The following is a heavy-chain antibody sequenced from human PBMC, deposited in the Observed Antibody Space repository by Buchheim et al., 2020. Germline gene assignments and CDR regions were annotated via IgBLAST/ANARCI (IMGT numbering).Heavy chain of an antibody. CDR3: ARRDYDSSGYHHFDY. Sequence: QVQLQQWGAGLLKPSETLSLTCAVYGGSFSGYYWSWIRQPPGKGLEWIGEINHSGSTNYNPSLKSRVTISVDKSKNQFSLKLSSVTAADTAVYYCARRDYDSSGYHHFDYWGQGTL. J-gene: IGHJ4*02. V-gene: IGHV4-34*01. D-gene: IGHD3-22*01. CDR1: GGSFSGYY. CDR2: INHSGST.